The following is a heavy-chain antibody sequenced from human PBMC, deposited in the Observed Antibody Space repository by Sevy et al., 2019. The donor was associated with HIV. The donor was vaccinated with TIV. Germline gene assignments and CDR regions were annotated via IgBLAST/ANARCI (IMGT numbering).Heavy chain of an antibody. Sequence: GGPLRLSCAASGFTLSDYYMSWIRQAPGKGLQWISYISSNSDTIYYADSVKGRFTISRDNAKNSLYLQMSSLRAEDTAVYYCTRDHVKDGDLGDYYYYAMDVWGQGTTVTVSS. CDR1: GFTLSDYY. CDR2: ISSNSDTI. V-gene: IGHV3-11*01. D-gene: IGHD4-17*01. CDR3: TRDHVKDGDLGDYYYYAMDV. J-gene: IGHJ6*02.